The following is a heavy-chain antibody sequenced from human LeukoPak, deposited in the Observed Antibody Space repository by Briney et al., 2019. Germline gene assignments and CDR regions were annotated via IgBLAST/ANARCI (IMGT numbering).Heavy chain of an antibody. V-gene: IGHV1-2*02. J-gene: IGHJ5*02. CDR3: ARDHWAPYNWFDP. D-gene: IGHD7-27*01. CDR1: GYTFTGYY. CDR2: INPNSGGT. Sequence: ASVKVSCKASGYTFTGYYMHWVRQAPGQGLEWMGWINPNSGGTNYAQKFQGRVTMTRDTSISTAYMELSRLRSDDTAVYYRARDHWAPYNWFDPWGQGTLVTVSS.